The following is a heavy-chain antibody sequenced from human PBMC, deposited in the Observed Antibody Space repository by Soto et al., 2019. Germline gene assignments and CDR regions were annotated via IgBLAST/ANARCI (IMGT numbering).Heavy chain of an antibody. CDR2: ISSSSSYI. Sequence: GGSLRLSCAASGFTFSSYSMNWVRQAPGKGLEWVSSISSSSSYIYYADSVKGRFTISRDNAKNSLYLQMNSLRAEDTAVYYCARDPKDMNWFDPWGQGTLVTVSS. V-gene: IGHV3-21*01. CDR1: GFTFSSYS. J-gene: IGHJ5*02. CDR3: ARDPKDMNWFDP.